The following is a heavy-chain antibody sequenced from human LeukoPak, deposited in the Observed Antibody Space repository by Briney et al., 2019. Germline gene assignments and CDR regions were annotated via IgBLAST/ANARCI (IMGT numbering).Heavy chain of an antibody. CDR3: ARAGDSSGYEYYFDY. CDR2: IYTSGST. D-gene: IGHD3-22*01. V-gene: IGHV4-4*07. J-gene: IGHJ4*02. Sequence: PSETLSLTCTVSGGSISSYYWSWIRQPAGKGLEWIGRIYTSGSTNYNPSLKSRVTMSVDMSTNQFSLKLTSVTAADTAVYYCARAGDSSGYEYYFDYWGQGTLVTVSS. CDR1: GGSISSYY.